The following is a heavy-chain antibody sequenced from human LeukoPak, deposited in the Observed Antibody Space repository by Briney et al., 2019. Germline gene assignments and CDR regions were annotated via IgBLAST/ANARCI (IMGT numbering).Heavy chain of an antibody. V-gene: IGHV3-21*01. CDR1: GFTLCGFT. Sequence: GGSLRLSCVASGFTLCGFTINWVRLAPGKGLEWVSSISSSLNMYFAESVKGRFTISRDSARNSVSLQLNSLRVEDTAVYYCARDAGVFDFDIWGQGTVVTVSS. J-gene: IGHJ3*02. CDR2: ISSSLNM. CDR3: ARDAGVFDFDI.